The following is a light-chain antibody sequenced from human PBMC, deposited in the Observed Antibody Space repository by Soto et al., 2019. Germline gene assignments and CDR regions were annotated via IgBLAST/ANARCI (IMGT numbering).Light chain of an antibody. CDR1: QSVSSSY. V-gene: IGKV3-20*01. J-gene: IGKJ3*01. Sequence: EIVLTQSPGTLSLSPGERATLSCRASQSVSSSYLAWYQQKPGQAPRLLIYGASSRATGIPDRFSGSGSGTGFTPTISRLEPEDFAVYYCQQYGSSPPRVTFGPGTKVDIK. CDR3: QQYGSSPPRVT. CDR2: GAS.